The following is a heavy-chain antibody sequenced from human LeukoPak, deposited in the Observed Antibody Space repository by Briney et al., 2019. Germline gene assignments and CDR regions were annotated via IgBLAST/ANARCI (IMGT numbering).Heavy chain of an antibody. V-gene: IGHV4-39*07. CDR2: IYYSGST. CDR1: GGSISSSSYY. CDR3: ARAPHFFDTTGSRYYFDY. J-gene: IGHJ4*02. Sequence: SETLSLTCTVSGGSISSSSYYWGWIRQPPGKGLEWIGSIYYSGSTYYNPSLKSRVTISVDTSKNQFSLKLSSVTAADTAVYYCARAPHFFDTTGSRYYFDYWGQGALVTVSS. D-gene: IGHD3-22*01.